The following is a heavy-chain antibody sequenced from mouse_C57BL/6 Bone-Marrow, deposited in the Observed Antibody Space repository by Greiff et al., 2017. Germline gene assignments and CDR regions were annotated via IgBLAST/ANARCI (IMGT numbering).Heavy chain of an antibody. CDR2: SRNKANDYTT. Sequence: EVQLVESGGGLVQSGRSLRLSCATSGFTFSDFYMEWVRQAPGKGLEWIAASRNKANDYTTEYSASVKGRFIVSRDTSQSILYLQMNALRAEDTAIYYCARDADYYSNYVWYFDVWGTGTTVTVSS. CDR1: GFTFSDFY. J-gene: IGHJ1*03. D-gene: IGHD2-5*01. V-gene: IGHV7-1*01. CDR3: ARDADYYSNYVWYFDV.